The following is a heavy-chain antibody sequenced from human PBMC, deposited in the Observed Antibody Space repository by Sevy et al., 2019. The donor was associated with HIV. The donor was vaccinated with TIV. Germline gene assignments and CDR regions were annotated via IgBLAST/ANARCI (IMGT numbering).Heavy chain of an antibody. D-gene: IGHD3-22*01. V-gene: IGHV3-30*18. CDR2: ISYDGTNK. CDR1: GFTFSSYR. Sequence: GGSLRLSCAASGFTFSSYRMHWVRQAPGKGLEWVAIISYDGTNKYYADSVKGRFSISRDNSKNTLYLQMSSLRAEDTAVYYCAKEGYDSSGSTYFDNWGQGTQVTVSS. J-gene: IGHJ4*02. CDR3: AKEGYDSSGSTYFDN.